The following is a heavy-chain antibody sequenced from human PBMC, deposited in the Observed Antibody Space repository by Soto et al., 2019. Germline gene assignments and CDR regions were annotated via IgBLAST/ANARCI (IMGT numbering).Heavy chain of an antibody. J-gene: IGHJ4*02. Sequence: QVPLEQSGGEVKQPGSSVRVSCKTSGGTFSTYAINWVRQAPGQGLEWMGAIIPLFGTADYSQKFQGRVTITADESTSTAYMELSSLRFDDTAVYFCARPKGTYSSGYYYFDFWGQGTLVTVSS. CDR1: GGTFSTYA. CDR3: ARPKGTYSSGYYYFDF. V-gene: IGHV1-69*01. CDR2: IIPLFGTA. D-gene: IGHD6-19*01.